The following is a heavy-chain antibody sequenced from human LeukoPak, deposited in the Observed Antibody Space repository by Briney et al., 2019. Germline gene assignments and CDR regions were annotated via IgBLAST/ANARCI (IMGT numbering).Heavy chain of an antibody. CDR3: ASMNGHAFDI. V-gene: IGHV3-74*01. Sequence: GGSLRLSCAASGFTLSSYWMHWVRQAPGKGLVWVSGINSDGGSTRYADSVKGRFIIIRDNAKNMLYLQMNSLRAEDTAVYYCASMNGHAFDIWGQGTRVTVSS. CDR1: GFTLSSYW. D-gene: IGHD2-8*01. J-gene: IGHJ3*02. CDR2: INSDGGST.